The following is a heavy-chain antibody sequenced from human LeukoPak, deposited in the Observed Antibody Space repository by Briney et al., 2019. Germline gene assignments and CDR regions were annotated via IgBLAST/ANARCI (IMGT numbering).Heavy chain of an antibody. CDR3: AKVFYGSQSYNRLVLDA. V-gene: IGHV3-23*01. CDR1: GFTFSIHA. D-gene: IGHD3-10*01. Sequence: PGGSLRLSCAASGFTFSIHAMTWVRQAPRRGLEWVSAISGSGATTDYADSVKGRFTISRDNSGNMVYLQLHSLRVEDTAVYYCAKVFYGSQSYNRLVLDAWGQGTLVTVSP. J-gene: IGHJ4*02. CDR2: ISGSGATT.